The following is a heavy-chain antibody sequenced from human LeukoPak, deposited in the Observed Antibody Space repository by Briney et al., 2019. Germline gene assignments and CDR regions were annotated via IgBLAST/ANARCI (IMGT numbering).Heavy chain of an antibody. CDR3: ARDAEVGTLFGVLSRYNWFDP. V-gene: IGHV3-7*01. D-gene: IGHD3-3*01. CDR2: IKHGGNEK. CDR1: GFSFSYYW. Sequence: PGGSLRLSCTASGFSFSYYWMSWVRQAPGKGLEWVANIKHGGNEKYYVDSVKGRFTISRDNAKKSLYLQMNSLRVEDTAVYYCARDAEVGTLFGVLSRYNWFDPWVRERWSPSPQ. J-gene: IGHJ5*02.